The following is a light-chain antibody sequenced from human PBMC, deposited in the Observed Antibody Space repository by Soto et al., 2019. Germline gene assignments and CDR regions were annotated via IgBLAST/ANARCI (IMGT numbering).Light chain of an antibody. Sequence: QSALTQPPSASGSPGQSVTISCTGTISDIGTHYYVSWYQQHPGKAPKLIIYEVSERPSGVPDRFSGSKSGNTASLTVSGLQAGDEADYYCSSYAGTKTLIFGGGTQLTVL. CDR1: ISDIGTHYY. CDR3: SSYAGTKTLI. V-gene: IGLV2-8*01. CDR2: EVS. J-gene: IGLJ2*01.